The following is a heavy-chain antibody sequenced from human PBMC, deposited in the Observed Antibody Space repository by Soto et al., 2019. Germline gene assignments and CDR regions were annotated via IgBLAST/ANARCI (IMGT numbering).Heavy chain of an antibody. V-gene: IGHV4-39*01. D-gene: IGHD3-9*01. CDR1: GGSISSSSYY. CDR2: IYYSGST. J-gene: IGHJ4*02. CDR3: ASNHYDILTGGGFDY. Sequence: SETLSLTCTVSGGSISSSSYYWGWIRQPPGKGLEWIGSIYYSGSTYYNPSLKSRVTISVDTSKNQFSLKLSSVTAADTAVYYCASNHYDILTGGGFDYWGQGTLVTVS.